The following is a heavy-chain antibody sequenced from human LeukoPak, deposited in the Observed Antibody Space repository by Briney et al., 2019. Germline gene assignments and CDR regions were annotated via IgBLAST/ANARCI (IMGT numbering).Heavy chain of an antibody. CDR2: ISATDGST. J-gene: IGHJ4*02. CDR1: RFTFSSYA. Sequence: GGSLRLSCAASRFTFSSYAMSWVRQAPGKGLEWVSVISATDGSTYYADSVKGRFTISRDNSKNTLYLQMNSLRAEDTAVYYCARELGKYRRILGRDSQWLAVSGFDNWGQGILVTVSS. CDR3: ARELGKYRRILGRDSQWLAVSGFDN. V-gene: IGHV3-23*01. D-gene: IGHD6-19*01.